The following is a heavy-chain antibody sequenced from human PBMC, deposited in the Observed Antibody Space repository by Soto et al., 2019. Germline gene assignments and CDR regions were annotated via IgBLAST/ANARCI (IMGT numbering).Heavy chain of an antibody. J-gene: IGHJ4*02. D-gene: IGHD2-15*01. CDR2: IIPIFGKP. V-gene: IGHV1-69*06. CDR1: GETFSSYA. Sequence: QVQLVQSGAEVKKPGSSVKVSCKASGETFSSYAFSWVRQAPGQGLEWMGGIIPIFGKPSYAQRFQGRVTITADKSKSTVYMELSRLKSEDTAVYYCARAGYCSGSSCYWFDYWGQGTLVTASS. CDR3: ARAGYCSGSSCYWFDY.